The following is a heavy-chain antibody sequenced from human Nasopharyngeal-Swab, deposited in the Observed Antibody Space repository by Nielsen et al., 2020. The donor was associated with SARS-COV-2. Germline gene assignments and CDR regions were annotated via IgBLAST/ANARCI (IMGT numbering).Heavy chain of an antibody. D-gene: IGHD6-19*01. CDR2: INPNSGGT. CDR3: ARDDRITSGSLFDY. V-gene: IGHV1-2*06. CDR1: GYTFTGYY. J-gene: IGHJ4*02. Sequence: ASVKVSCKASGYTFTGYYMHWVRQAPGQGLEWMGRINPNSGGTNYAQKFQGRVTMTTDTSTNTAYMELRSLRSDDTAVYYCARDDRITSGSLFDYWGQGTLVTVSS.